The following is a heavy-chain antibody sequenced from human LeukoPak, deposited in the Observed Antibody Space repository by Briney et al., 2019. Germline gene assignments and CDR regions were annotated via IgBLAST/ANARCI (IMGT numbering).Heavy chain of an antibody. CDR2: IYYSGIT. J-gene: IGHJ4*02. Sequence: SETLSLTCTVSGGSIRSSSYYWGWIRQPPGKGLGWIGSIYYSGITYHKPSLKSRVTISVDTSKNQFSLKLSSVTAADTAVYYCARDPLSGGSGSYYFDYWGQGTLVTVSS. V-gene: IGHV4-39*07. D-gene: IGHD3-10*01. CDR1: GGSIRSSSYY. CDR3: ARDPLSGGSGSYYFDY.